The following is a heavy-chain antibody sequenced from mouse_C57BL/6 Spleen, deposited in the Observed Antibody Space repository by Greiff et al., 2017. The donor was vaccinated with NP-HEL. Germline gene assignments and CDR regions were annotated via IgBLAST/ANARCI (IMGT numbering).Heavy chain of an antibody. CDR2: INPNNGGT. CDR3: ASPSGPYWYFDV. Sequence: VQLQQSGPELVKPGASVKISCKASGYTFTDYYMNWVKQSHGKSLEWIGDINPNNGGTSYNQKFKGKATLTVDKSSSTAYMELRSLTSEDSAVYYCASPSGPYWYFDVWGTGTTVTVSS. D-gene: IGHD3-1*01. CDR1: GYTFTDYY. V-gene: IGHV1-26*01. J-gene: IGHJ1*03.